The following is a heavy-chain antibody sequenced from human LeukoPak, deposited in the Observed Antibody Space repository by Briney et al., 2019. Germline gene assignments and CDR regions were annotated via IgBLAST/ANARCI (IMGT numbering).Heavy chain of an antibody. D-gene: IGHD3-10*01. J-gene: IGHJ3*02. CDR2: ISWNSGSI. CDR3: ARTWFGEDIVRAFDI. Sequence: PGGSLRLSCAASGFTFDDYAMHWVRQAPGKGLEWVSGISWNSGSIGYADSVKGRFTISRDNAKNSLYLQMNSLRAEDTALYYCARTWFGEDIVRAFDIWGQGTMVTVSS. V-gene: IGHV3-9*01. CDR1: GFTFDDYA.